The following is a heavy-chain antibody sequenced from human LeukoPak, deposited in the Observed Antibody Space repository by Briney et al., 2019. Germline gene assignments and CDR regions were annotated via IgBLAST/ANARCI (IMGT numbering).Heavy chain of an antibody. CDR1: GGTFSSYA. V-gene: IGHV1-69*04. D-gene: IGHD2-15*01. Sequence: ASVKVSCKASGGTFSSYAISWVRQAPGQGLEWMGRIIPILGIANYAQKFQGRVTITADKSTSTAYMELSSLRSEDTAVYYCTRVLVAADKNWFDPWGQGTLVTVSS. CDR2: IIPILGIA. J-gene: IGHJ5*02. CDR3: TRVLVAADKNWFDP.